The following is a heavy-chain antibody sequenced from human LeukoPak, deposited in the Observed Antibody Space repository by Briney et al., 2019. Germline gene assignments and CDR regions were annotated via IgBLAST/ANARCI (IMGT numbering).Heavy chain of an antibody. CDR1: GGSFSGYY. CDR3: ARVDYDFWSGYYSAGHRNWFDP. D-gene: IGHD3-3*01. CDR2: INHSGST. J-gene: IGHJ5*02. Sequence: SSETLSLTCAVYGGSFSGYYWSWIRQPPGKGLEWIGEINHSGSTNYNPSLKSRVTTSVDTSKNQFSLKLSSVTAADTAVYYCARVDYDFWSGYYSAGHRNWFDPWGQGTLVTVSS. V-gene: IGHV4-34*01.